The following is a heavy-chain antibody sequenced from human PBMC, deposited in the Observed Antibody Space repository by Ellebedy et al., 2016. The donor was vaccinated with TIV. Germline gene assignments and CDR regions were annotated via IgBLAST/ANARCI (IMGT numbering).Heavy chain of an antibody. V-gene: IGHV3-21*01. D-gene: IGHD6-13*01. CDR1: GFSFRDFS. CDR2: MSGSGSHE. Sequence: GESLKISXAASGFSFRDFSMIWVRQAPGKGLEWVASMSGSGSHEFYADSVKGRLTISRDNAKNSLFLQMNSLRVDDTGVYYCARVGLSLIAAAGVLASWGQGTLVTVSS. CDR3: ARVGLSLIAAAGVLAS. J-gene: IGHJ4*02.